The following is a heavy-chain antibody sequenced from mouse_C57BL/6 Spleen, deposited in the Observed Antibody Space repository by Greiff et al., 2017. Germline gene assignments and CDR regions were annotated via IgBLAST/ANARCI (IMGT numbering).Heavy chain of an antibody. V-gene: IGHV1-82*01. J-gene: IGHJ4*01. CDR3: AIYYGSSYGAMDY. Sequence: VQLQQSGPELVKPGASVKISCKASGYAFSSSWMNWVKQRPGKGLEWIGRIYPGDGDTNYNGKFKGKATLTADKSSNTAYMQLSSLTSEDSAVYFCAIYYGSSYGAMDYWGQGTSVTVSS. CDR2: IYPGDGDT. CDR1: GYAFSSSW. D-gene: IGHD1-1*01.